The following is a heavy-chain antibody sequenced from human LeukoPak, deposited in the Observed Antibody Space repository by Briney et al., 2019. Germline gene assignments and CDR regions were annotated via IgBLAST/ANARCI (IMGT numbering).Heavy chain of an antibody. Sequence: GGSLRLSCAASGFTFSTYSMNWVRQAPGKGLEWVSSISSSSSYIYYADSVKGRFTISRDNAKKSVYLQMNSLRAEDTAVYYCARDWRDSSGKFPNDAFDIWGQGTMVTVSS. V-gene: IGHV3-21*01. J-gene: IGHJ3*02. CDR2: ISSSSSYI. CDR3: ARDWRDSSGKFPNDAFDI. D-gene: IGHD3-22*01. CDR1: GFTFSTYS.